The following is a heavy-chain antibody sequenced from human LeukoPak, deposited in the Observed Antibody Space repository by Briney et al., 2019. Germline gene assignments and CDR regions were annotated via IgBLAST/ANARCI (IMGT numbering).Heavy chain of an antibody. V-gene: IGHV4-4*07. Sequence: SETLSLTCTVSGASITKYHWSWIRQPAGKGLEWIGRFFTSGSTTYNPSLESRVTMSIDTSNNQFSLNLTSVTAADTAMYYCARDGVPGTRGFDFWGPGTWVAVSS. CDR3: ARDGVPGTRGFDF. CDR2: FFTSGST. J-gene: IGHJ4*02. CDR1: GASITKYH. D-gene: IGHD1-14*01.